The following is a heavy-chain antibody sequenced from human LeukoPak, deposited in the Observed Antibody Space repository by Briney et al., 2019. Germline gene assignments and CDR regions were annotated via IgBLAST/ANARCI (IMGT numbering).Heavy chain of an antibody. D-gene: IGHD6-13*01. Sequence: TGGSLRLSCATSGFTFSTYSMNWVRQAPGKGLEWVSSISSSSSYIYYADSVKGRFTISRDNAKNSLYLQMNSLRAEDTALYCCARSPRYSRLNRGWGQGTLVTVSS. J-gene: IGHJ4*02. V-gene: IGHV3-21*01. CDR3: ARSPRYSRLNRG. CDR1: GFTFSTYS. CDR2: ISSSSSYI.